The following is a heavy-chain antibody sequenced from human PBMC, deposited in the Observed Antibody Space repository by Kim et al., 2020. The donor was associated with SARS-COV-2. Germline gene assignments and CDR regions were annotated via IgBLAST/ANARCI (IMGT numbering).Heavy chain of an antibody. CDR1: GGSISSYY. CDR2: IFYSGST. D-gene: IGHD6-19*01. J-gene: IGHJ3*02. Sequence: SETLSLTCTVSGGSISSYYCSWIRQPPGKGLEWIGYIFYSGSTNYNPSLKSRVTISVDTSKNQFSLKLSSVTAADTAVYYCARDLGYSSGWSDAFDIWGQGTMVTVSS. V-gene: IGHV4-59*01. CDR3: ARDLGYSSGWSDAFDI.